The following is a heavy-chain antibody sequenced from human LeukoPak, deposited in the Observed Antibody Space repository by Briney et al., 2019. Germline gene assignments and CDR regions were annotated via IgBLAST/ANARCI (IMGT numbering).Heavy chain of an antibody. V-gene: IGHV1-2*02. CDR1: GYTFTGYY. CDR2: INPNSGGT. J-gene: IGHJ3*02. Sequence: GASVKVSCKASGYTFTGYYMHWVRQAPGQGLEWMGWINPNSGGTNYAQKFQGRVTMTRDTSISTAYMELSRLRSDDTAVYYCARDYNAGITMIVVVTDAFDIWGQGTMVTVSS. CDR3: ARDYNAGITMIVVVTDAFDI. D-gene: IGHD3-22*01.